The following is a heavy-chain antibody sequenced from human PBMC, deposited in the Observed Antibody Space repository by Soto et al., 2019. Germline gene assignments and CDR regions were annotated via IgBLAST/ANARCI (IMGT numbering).Heavy chain of an antibody. D-gene: IGHD2-8*02. V-gene: IGHV4-38-2*02. J-gene: IGHJ5*02. Sequence: PSETLSLTCTVSCDSIRSRYFWGWIRQTPGKGLEWIASIFHSGSTDYNPSLKSRVTMSVDASKNQFSLKLSSVTAADTAVYFCARVAFCTGITCSADNWFDPWGQGTLVTVSS. CDR3: ARVAFCTGITCSADNWFDP. CDR2: IFHSGST. CDR1: CDSIRSRYF.